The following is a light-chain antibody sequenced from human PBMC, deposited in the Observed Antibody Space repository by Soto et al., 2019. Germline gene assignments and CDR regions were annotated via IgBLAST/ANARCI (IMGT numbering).Light chain of an antibody. J-gene: IGKJ1*01. V-gene: IGKV3-20*01. Sequence: DMVLTQSPGTLSLSPGERATLSCRASRSFASSYLGWYQQKPGQAPRLLLYAASKRATGIPDRFSGSGSGTDFTLTINRLEPEDFAVYYCQQYGSSGTFGQGTKVEIK. CDR1: RSFASSY. CDR2: AAS. CDR3: QQYGSSGT.